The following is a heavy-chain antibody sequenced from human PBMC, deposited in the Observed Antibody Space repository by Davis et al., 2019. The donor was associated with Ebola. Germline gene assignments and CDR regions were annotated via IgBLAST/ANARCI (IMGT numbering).Heavy chain of an antibody. CDR1: GYTFTSYY. Sequence: ASVKVSCKASGYTFTSYYLHWVRQAPGQGLEWMGWINPNSGDTKFLQKFQGRVTVTRDTSISTVYMELSRLRSDDTAVYYCARGSGFWNGYFMAYFDFWGQGALVTVSS. J-gene: IGHJ4*02. CDR2: INPNSGDT. D-gene: IGHD3-3*01. V-gene: IGHV1-2*02. CDR3: ARGSGFWNGYFMAYFDF.